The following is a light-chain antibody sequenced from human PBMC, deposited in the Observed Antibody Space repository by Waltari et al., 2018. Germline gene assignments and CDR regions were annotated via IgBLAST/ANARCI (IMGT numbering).Light chain of an antibody. CDR3: SSFTTNSTLV. V-gene: IGLV2-14*03. CDR2: DVV. CDR1: SRDVGGYNS. J-gene: IGLJ3*02. Sequence: QSALTQPASVSGSPGQSITISCTGTSRDVGGYNSVSWYQQHPGRAPNLKIYDVVNRPSGVSTRFSGSKSGNTASLTISGLQGEDEAVYYCSSFTTNSTLVFGGGTKLTVL.